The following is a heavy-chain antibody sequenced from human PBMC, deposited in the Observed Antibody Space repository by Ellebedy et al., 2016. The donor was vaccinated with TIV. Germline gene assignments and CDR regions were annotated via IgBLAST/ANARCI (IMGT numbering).Heavy chain of an antibody. CDR1: AFTSPFTFSNYW. CDR3: AGIAGVRFDP. V-gene: IGHV3-7*01. J-gene: IGHJ5*02. Sequence: GESLKISCVASAFTSPFTFSNYWMNWVRQAPGKGLEWLANIKQDGSETYYVDSVKGRFTISRDNAKKSLYLQMNSLRAEDTAVYYCAGIAGVRFDPWGQGTLVTVSS. CDR2: IKQDGSET. D-gene: IGHD3-10*01.